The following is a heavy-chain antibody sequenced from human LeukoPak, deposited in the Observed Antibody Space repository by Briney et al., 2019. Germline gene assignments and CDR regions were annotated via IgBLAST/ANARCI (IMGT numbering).Heavy chain of an antibody. D-gene: IGHD2-2*01. CDR2: IIPIFGTA. CDR3: ARDLGYCSSTSCYGDSDWFDP. V-gene: IGHV1-69*13. J-gene: IGHJ5*02. Sequence: SVKVSCKASGGTFSSYAISWVRQAPGQGLEWMGGIIPIFGTANYAQKLPGRVTITADESTSTAYMELSSLRSEDTAVYYCARDLGYCSSTSCYGDSDWFDPWGQGTLVTVSS. CDR1: GGTFSSYA.